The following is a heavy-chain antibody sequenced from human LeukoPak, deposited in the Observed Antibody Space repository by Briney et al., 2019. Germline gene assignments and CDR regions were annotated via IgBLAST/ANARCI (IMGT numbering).Heavy chain of an antibody. J-gene: IGHJ4*02. Sequence: ASVKVSCKASGGTFSSYTISWVRQAPGQGLEWMGRVIPILGIANYAQKFQGRVTITADKSTSTAYMELSSLRSEDTAVYYCARGNDLRPYDYWGQGTLVTVSS. CDR2: VIPILGIA. V-gene: IGHV1-69*02. D-gene: IGHD1-1*01. CDR1: GGTFSSYT. CDR3: ARGNDLRPYDY.